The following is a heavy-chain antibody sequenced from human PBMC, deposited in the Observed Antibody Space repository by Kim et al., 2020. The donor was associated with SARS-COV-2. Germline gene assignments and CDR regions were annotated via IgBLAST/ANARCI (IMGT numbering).Heavy chain of an antibody. J-gene: IGHJ5*02. CDR1: GASLSRSTYY. Sequence: SETLSLTCSVSGASLSRSTYYWAWIRQPPGKGLEWVVSLSYSGRSYDSASLNSRVTISVDTSKNQFSLRLRSVPAADTAVYYCVVYAAYNFFDPWGQGSL. CDR3: VVYAAYNFFDP. V-gene: IGHV4-39*01. CDR2: LSYSGRS. D-gene: IGHD2-2*01.